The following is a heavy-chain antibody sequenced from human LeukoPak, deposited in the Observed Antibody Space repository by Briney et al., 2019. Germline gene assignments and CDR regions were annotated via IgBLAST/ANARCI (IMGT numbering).Heavy chain of an antibody. CDR1: GGSISSSSYY. CDR2: IYYSGST. CDR3: ARERGVVAAYVDDY. D-gene: IGHD2-15*01. V-gene: IGHV4-39*07. Sequence: SQTLSLTCTVSGGSISSSSYYWGWIRQPPGKGLEWIGSIYYSGSTYYNPSLKSRVTISVDTSKNQFSLKLSSVTAADTAVYYCARERGVVAAYVDDYWGQGTLVTVSS. J-gene: IGHJ4*02.